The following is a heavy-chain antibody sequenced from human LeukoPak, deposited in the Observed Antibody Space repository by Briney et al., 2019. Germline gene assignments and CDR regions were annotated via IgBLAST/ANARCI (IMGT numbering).Heavy chain of an antibody. Sequence: PGGSLRLSCAASGFTFSSYSMNWVRQAPGKGLEWVSSISSSSSYIYYADSVKGRFTISRDNAKNSLYLQMNSLRAEDTAVYYCASRYDSSGYPFDYWGQGTLVTVSS. CDR1: GFTFSSYS. CDR3: ASRYDSSGYPFDY. D-gene: IGHD3-22*01. CDR2: ISSSSSYI. V-gene: IGHV3-21*01. J-gene: IGHJ4*02.